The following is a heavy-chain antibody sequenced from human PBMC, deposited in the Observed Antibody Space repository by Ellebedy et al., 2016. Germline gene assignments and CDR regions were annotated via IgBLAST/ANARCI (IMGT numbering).Heavy chain of an antibody. J-gene: IGHJ2*01. CDR1: GFSLSDARMG. V-gene: IGHV2-26*01. Sequence: SGPTLVKPTETLTLTCTVSGFSLSDARMGVSWLRQPPGKALEWPSHIFSNDDKFYSTPLKSRLTISKDTSQSRVVLTMTNMDPVDTGTYYCARRSNRYWYFDLWGRGTLVTVSS. CDR3: ARRSNRYWYFDL. CDR2: IFSNDDK.